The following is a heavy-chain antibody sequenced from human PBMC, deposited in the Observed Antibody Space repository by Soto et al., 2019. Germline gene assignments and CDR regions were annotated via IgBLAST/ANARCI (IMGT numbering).Heavy chain of an antibody. CDR2: INPNSGGT. V-gene: IGHV1-2*02. Sequence: ASVKVSCKASGYTFTGYYMHWVRQAPGQGLEWMGWINPNSGGTNYAQKFQGRVTMTRDTPISTAYMELSRLRSDDTAVYYCARTQYYDILTGYYSYAFDIWGQGTMVTVSS. CDR1: GYTFTGYY. CDR3: ARTQYYDILTGYYSYAFDI. D-gene: IGHD3-9*01. J-gene: IGHJ3*02.